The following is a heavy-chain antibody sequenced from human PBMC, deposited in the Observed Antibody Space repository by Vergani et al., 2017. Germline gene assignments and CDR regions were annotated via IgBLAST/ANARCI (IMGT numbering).Heavy chain of an antibody. V-gene: IGHV1-18*01. CDR2: ISAYNGNT. Sequence: QVQLVQSGAEVKKPGASVKVSCKASGYTFTSYGISWVRQAPGQGLEWMGWISAYNGNTNYAQKLQGRVTMTTDTSTSKAYMALRSLRSDDTAVYYCARTPHGRVRGVIITRGMDVWGQGTTVTVSS. D-gene: IGHD3-10*01. CDR1: GYTFTSYG. J-gene: IGHJ6*02. CDR3: ARTPHGRVRGVIITRGMDV.